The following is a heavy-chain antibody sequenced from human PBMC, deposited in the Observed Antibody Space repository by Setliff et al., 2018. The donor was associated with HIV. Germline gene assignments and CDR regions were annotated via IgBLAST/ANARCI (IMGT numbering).Heavy chain of an antibody. J-gene: IGHJ4*02. CDR1: GFTFTNYW. D-gene: IGHD2-15*01. CDR2: IKSDGSVI. V-gene: IGHV3-74*01. Sequence: GGSLRLSCAASGFTFTNYWMHWVRQSPGKGLVWVSRIKSDGSVIQYADSVKGRFTISRDNAKNTLYLQMNSLRVEDTAVYYCAADRIVLGDYWGQGTLVTVSS. CDR3: AADRIVLGDY.